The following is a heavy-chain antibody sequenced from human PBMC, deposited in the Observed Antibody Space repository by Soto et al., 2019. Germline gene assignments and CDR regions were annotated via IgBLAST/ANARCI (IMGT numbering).Heavy chain of an antibody. CDR1: GFSFSNYA. V-gene: IGHV3-21*01. D-gene: IGHD3-22*01. Sequence: EVQLVESGGGLVKPGGSLRLSCSASGFSFSNYAMSWVRQAPGQGLEWVSSLTSTSHTYYADSVKGRLTISRDNAMNSLYLQMNSLRAEDTAVYYCTRRDREASGGHYSEYWGQGTLVTVSS. CDR2: LTSTSHT. J-gene: IGHJ4*02. CDR3: TRRDREASGGHYSEY.